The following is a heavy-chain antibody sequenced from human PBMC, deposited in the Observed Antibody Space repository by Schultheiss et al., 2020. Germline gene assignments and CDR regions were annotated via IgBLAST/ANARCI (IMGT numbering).Heavy chain of an antibody. J-gene: IGHJ4*02. CDR2: ISGGST. Sequence: GGSLRLSCAASGFTVSSNEMSWVRQAPGKGLEWVSSISGGSTYYADSRKGRFTISRDNSKNTLHLQMNSLRAEDTAVYYCTKTMGTTSNWLFFDSWGQGTLVTVSA. V-gene: IGHV3-38-3*01. CDR3: TKTMGTTSNWLFFDS. CDR1: GFTVSSNE. D-gene: IGHD1-1*01.